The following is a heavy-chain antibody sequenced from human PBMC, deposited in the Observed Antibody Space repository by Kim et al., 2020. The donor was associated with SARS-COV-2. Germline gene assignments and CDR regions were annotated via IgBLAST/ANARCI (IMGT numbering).Heavy chain of an antibody. V-gene: IGHV4-34*01. J-gene: IGHJ4*02. CDR3: ARGRRDYYDSSGYFAY. D-gene: IGHD3-22*01. Sequence: SLKSRVTISVDTSKNQFSLKLSSVTAADTAVYYCARGRRDYYDSSGYFAYWGQGTLVTVSS.